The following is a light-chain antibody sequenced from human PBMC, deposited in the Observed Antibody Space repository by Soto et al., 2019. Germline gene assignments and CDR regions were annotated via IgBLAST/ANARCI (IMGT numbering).Light chain of an antibody. CDR2: DAS. V-gene: IGKV3-11*01. CDR3: QQRNNWHPSIT. CDR1: QSISNY. Sequence: EIVLTQSPVTLALSPGQGAALSCRASQSISNYLAWYQQKPGQAPRLLIYDASNRATGTPARFSGSGSGTDFTLTISSLDPEDFSVYYCQQRNNWHPSITVGQGTRLESK. J-gene: IGKJ5*01.